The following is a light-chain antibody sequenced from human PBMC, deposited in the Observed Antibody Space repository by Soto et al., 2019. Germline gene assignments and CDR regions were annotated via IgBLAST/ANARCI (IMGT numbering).Light chain of an antibody. CDR2: GAS. V-gene: IGKV3-15*01. CDR3: QQYDQWWT. J-gene: IGKJ1*01. CDR1: QSINTN. Sequence: ERIMTQSPDTLWVSPGERDAFSFRASQSINTNIAWFQVKPGQAPRLLIYGASIRAAGIPARFSGSGSGTEFSLTISSLQSEDFGVFFCQQYDQWWTFGQGTKVDIK.